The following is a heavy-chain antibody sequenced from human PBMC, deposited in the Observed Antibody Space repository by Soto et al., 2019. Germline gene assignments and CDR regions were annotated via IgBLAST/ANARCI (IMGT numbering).Heavy chain of an antibody. V-gene: IGHV6-1*01. CDR1: GDSVSSNSAA. J-gene: IGHJ6*02. CDR2: TYYRSKWYN. Sequence: SQTLSLTCAISGDSVSSNSAAWNWIRQSPSRGLEWLGRTYYRSKWYNDYEVSVKSRITINPDTSKNQFSLQLNSVTPEDTAVYYCARENLGEQEYYYYYGMDVWGQGTTVTVSS. CDR3: ARENLGEQEYYYYYGMDV. D-gene: IGHD2-21*01.